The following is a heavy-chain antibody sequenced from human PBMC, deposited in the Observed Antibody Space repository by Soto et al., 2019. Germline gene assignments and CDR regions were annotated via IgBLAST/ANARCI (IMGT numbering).Heavy chain of an antibody. D-gene: IGHD6-13*01. Sequence: QVQLVQSGAEVKKPGSSVKVSCKASGGTFSSYAISWVRQAPGQGLEWMGGIIPIFGTANYAQKFQGRVTITADKSTSTAYMELSSLRSEDTAVYYCARDLRRSSSWHTTHYGMDVWGQGTTVTVSS. CDR2: IIPIFGTA. CDR3: ARDLRRSSSWHTTHYGMDV. CDR1: GGTFSSYA. V-gene: IGHV1-69*06. J-gene: IGHJ6*02.